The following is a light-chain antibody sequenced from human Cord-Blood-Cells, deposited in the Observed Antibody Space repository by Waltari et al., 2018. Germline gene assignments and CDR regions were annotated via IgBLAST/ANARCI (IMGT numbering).Light chain of an antibody. CDR1: PSVLYSSNNKNY. V-gene: IGKV4-1*01. CDR3: QQYYSTPPT. Sequence: DTVMTQSPDSLAVALVERATITCKSSPSVLYSSNNKNYLAWYQQKPGQPPKLLIYWASTRESGVPDRFSGSGSGTDFTLTISSLQAEDVAVYYCQQYYSTPPTFGQGTKVEIK. CDR2: WAS. J-gene: IGKJ1*01.